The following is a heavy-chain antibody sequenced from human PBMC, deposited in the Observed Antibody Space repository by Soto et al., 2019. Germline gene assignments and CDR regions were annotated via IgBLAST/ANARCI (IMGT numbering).Heavy chain of an antibody. CDR2: IIPIFGTA. CDR1: GGTFSSYA. V-gene: IGHV1-69*01. J-gene: IGHJ6*02. Sequence: QVQLVQSGAEVKKPGSSVKVSCKASGGTFSSYAISWVRQAPGQGLEWMGGIIPIFGTANYAQKFQGRVTITAEEATSTDYMELSSLRSEDTAVYYCASRRLLDDFWSGYYYYYGMDVWGQGTTVTVSS. CDR3: ASRRLLDDFWSGYYYYYGMDV. D-gene: IGHD3-3*01.